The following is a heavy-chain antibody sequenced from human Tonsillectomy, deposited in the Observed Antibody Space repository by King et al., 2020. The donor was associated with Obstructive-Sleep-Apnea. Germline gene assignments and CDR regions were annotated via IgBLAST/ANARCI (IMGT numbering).Heavy chain of an antibody. CDR2: ISSSSSYI. J-gene: IGHJ4*02. CDR3: ARQLASGYDPLYYFDY. CDR1: GFTFSSYN. Sequence: EVQLVESGGGLVKPGGSLRLSCAASGFTFSSYNMNWVRQAPGKGLEWVSSISSSSSYIYYADSVKGRFTISRDNAKNSLYLQMNSLRAEDTAVYYCARQLASGYDPLYYFDYWGQGTLVTVSS. D-gene: IGHD5-12*01. V-gene: IGHV3-21*01.